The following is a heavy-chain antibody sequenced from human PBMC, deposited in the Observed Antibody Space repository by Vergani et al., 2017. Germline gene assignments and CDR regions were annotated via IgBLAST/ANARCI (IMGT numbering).Heavy chain of an antibody. Sequence: QVQLQESGPGLVKPSETLSLTCTVSGGSISSYYWSWIRQPPGKGLEWIGYIYYSGSTNYNPSLKSRVTISVDTSKNQFSLKLSSVTAADTAGYYCARDSSGWYENAFDIWGQGTMVTVSS. V-gene: IGHV4-59*01. D-gene: IGHD6-19*01. J-gene: IGHJ3*02. CDR3: ARDSSGWYENAFDI. CDR1: GGSISSYY. CDR2: IYYSGST.